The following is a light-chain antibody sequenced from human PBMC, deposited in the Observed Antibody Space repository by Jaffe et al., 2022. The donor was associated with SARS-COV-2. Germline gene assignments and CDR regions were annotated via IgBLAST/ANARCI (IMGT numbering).Light chain of an antibody. V-gene: IGLV2-14*03. CDR1: SSDVGSHTS. CDR2: DVS. J-gene: IGLJ1*01. CDR3: SSYASSSTYV. Sequence: QSALAQPASVSGSPGQSITVSCTGSSSDVGSHTSVSWYQHHPGQAPKVIIYDVSNRPSGVSARFSGSKSGNTASLTISGLQAEDEADYYCSSYASSSTYVFGPGTKVTVL.